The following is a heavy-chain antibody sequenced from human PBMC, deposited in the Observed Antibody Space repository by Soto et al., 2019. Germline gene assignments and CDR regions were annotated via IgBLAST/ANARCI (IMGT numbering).Heavy chain of an antibody. CDR2: IYYSGST. V-gene: IGHV4-61*01. Sequence: SETLSLTCTVSGGSVSSGSYYWSWIRQPPGKGLEWIGYIYYSGSTNYNPSLKSRITISVDTSKNQFSLKLSSVTAADTAVHYCASHYYESSGPHDYWGQATLVTGSS. CDR3: ASHYYESSGPHDY. D-gene: IGHD3-22*01. CDR1: GGSVSSGSYY. J-gene: IGHJ4*02.